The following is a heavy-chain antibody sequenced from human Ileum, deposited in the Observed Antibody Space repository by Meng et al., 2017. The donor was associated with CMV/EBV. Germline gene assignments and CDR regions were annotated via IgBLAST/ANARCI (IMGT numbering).Heavy chain of an antibody. Sequence: ALPCRSVAEGSSPWSSDKVSFKPSTDSSKTYPISLVRPARGLGLEWMGGILPIFGTPNYAQKYQGRVTITADESTSTAYMELRSLRSDDTAMYYCVRDPGGLVPAAIDHWGQGTLVTVSS. CDR1: TDSSKTYP. CDR3: VRDPGGLVPAAIDH. CDR2: ILPIFGTP. V-gene: IGHV1-69*01. J-gene: IGHJ4*02. D-gene: IGHD2-2*02.